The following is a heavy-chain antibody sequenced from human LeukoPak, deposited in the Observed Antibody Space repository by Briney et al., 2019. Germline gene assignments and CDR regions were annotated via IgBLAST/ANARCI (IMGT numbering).Heavy chain of an antibody. Sequence: LETLSLTCTVSGGSISSYYWSWIRQPPGKGLEWIGYIYYSGSTNYNPSLKSRVTISVDTSKNQFSLKLSSVTAADTAVYYCARDSTYYYGSGSYSNFDYWGQGTLVTVSS. D-gene: IGHD3-10*01. CDR2: IYYSGST. J-gene: IGHJ4*02. V-gene: IGHV4-59*01. CDR1: GGSISSYY. CDR3: ARDSTYYYGSGSYSNFDY.